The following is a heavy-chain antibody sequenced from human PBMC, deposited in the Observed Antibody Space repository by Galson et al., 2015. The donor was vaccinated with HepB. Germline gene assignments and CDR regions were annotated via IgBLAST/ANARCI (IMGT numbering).Heavy chain of an antibody. Sequence: SVKVSCKASGGTFSSYAISWVRQAPGQGLEWMGGIIPIFGTANYAQKFQGRVTITADKSTSTAYMELSSLRSEDTAVYYCARSGVRFLEWLLSWGQGTLVTVSS. V-gene: IGHV1-69*06. J-gene: IGHJ4*02. CDR2: IIPIFGTA. CDR1: GGTFSSYA. CDR3: ARSGVRFLEWLLS. D-gene: IGHD3-3*01.